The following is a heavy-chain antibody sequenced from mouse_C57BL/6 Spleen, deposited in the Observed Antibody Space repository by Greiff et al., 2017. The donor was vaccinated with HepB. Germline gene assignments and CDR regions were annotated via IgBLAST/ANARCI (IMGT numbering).Heavy chain of an antibody. CDR1: GYTFTSYW. Sequence: VQLQQSGAELVMPGASVKLSCKASGYTFTSYWMHWVKQRPGQGLEWIGEIDPSDSYTNYNQKFKGKSTLTVDKSSSTAYMQLSSLTSEDSAVYYCARGGYYGSSYEYFDYWGQGTTLTVSS. J-gene: IGHJ2*01. CDR2: IDPSDSYT. CDR3: ARGGYYGSSYEYFDY. D-gene: IGHD1-1*01. V-gene: IGHV1-69*01.